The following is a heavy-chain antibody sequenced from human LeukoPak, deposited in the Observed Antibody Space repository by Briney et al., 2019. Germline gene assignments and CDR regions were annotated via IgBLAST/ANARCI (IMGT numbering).Heavy chain of an antibody. D-gene: IGHD3-22*01. CDR3: ARDKSYYHSCGYWDAFDI. CDR2: IYYSGST. CDR1: GGSISSHY. Sequence: SETLSLTCTVSGGSISSHYWSWIRQPPGTGLEWIGYIYYSGSTNYNPSLKSRVTISVDTSKNQFSLKLSSVTAADTAVYYCARDKSYYHSCGYWDAFDIWGQGTMVTVST. J-gene: IGHJ3*02. V-gene: IGHV4-59*11.